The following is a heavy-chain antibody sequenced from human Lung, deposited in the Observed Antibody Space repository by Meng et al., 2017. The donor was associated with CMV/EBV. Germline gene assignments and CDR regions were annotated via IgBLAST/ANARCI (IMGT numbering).Heavy chain of an antibody. D-gene: IGHD3-10*01. V-gene: IGHV5-51*01. J-gene: IGHJ4*02. CDR2: IYPRDSDT. CDR1: GNGFTTYW. Sequence: ESXKISXQVSGNGFTTYWIGWVRQISGKGLEWMGIIYPRDSDTVYMMSFQGRVTISADKSINTVYLQWDSLRASDTAMYYCARRDYYDLGSGNWGQGTXVTVSS. CDR3: ARRDYYDLGSGN.